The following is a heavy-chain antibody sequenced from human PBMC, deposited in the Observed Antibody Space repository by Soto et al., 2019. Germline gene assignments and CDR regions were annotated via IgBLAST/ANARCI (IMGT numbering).Heavy chain of an antibody. D-gene: IGHD3-10*01. CDR2: IYYSGST. J-gene: IGHJ4*02. V-gene: IGHV4-39*01. Sequence: QLQLQESGPGLVKPSETLSLTCTVSGGSISSSSYYWGWIRQPPGKGLEWIGSIYYSGSTYYNPSLKSRVTISVDTSKNQFSLTLSAVTAADTAVYYCARLSMVRGVTLFDYWGQGTLVTVSS. CDR1: GGSISSSSYY. CDR3: ARLSMVRGVTLFDY.